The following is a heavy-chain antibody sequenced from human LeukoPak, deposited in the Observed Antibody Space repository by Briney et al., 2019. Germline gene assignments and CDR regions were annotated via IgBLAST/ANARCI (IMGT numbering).Heavy chain of an antibody. Sequence: GGSLRLSCAASGFTFRRYGMTWVRQAPGKGLDWVSSVSDSGRNTYYADSVKGRFTISRDNSKNTLYLQMNSLRAEDTAVYYCASSRYCSGGSCWGIDYWGQGTLVTVSS. CDR1: GFTFRRYG. CDR2: VSDSGRNT. CDR3: ASSRYCSGGSCWGIDY. J-gene: IGHJ4*02. D-gene: IGHD2-15*01. V-gene: IGHV3-23*01.